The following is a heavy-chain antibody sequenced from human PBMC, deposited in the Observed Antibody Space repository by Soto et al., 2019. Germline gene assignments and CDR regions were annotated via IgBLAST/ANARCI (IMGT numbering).Heavy chain of an antibody. CDR3: ARGRPIVVVPAAIDI. J-gene: IGHJ3*02. V-gene: IGHV3-21*01. Sequence: GGSLRLSCAASGFTFSSYGMHWVRQAPGKGLEWVSSISSSSSYIYYADSVKGRFTISRDNAKNSLYLQMNSLRAEDTAVYYCARGRPIVVVPAAIDIWGQGTMVTVSS. CDR1: GFTFSSYG. CDR2: ISSSSSYI. D-gene: IGHD2-2*01.